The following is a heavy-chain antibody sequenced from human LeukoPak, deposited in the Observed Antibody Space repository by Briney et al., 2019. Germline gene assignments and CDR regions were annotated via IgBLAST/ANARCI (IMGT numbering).Heavy chain of an antibody. V-gene: IGHV3-74*01. Sequence: EGSLRLSCAASEFTFNNYWMHWVRQAPGKGLVWVSRIKNDGKIITYADSVKGRFTTSRDNAKNTFYLQMNSLRVEDTAVYYCLLIILGGSSQHWSQGTLATVSS. CDR1: EFTFNNYW. CDR2: IKNDGKII. J-gene: IGHJ1*01. D-gene: IGHD3-3*01. CDR3: LLIILGGSSQH.